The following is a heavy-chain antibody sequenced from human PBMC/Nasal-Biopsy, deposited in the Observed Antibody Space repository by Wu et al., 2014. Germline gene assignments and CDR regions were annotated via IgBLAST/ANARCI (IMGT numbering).Heavy chain of an antibody. CDR3: ARDSPAEVSDIDN. CDR2: ISAYNGNT. V-gene: IGHV1-18*01. Sequence: VKVSCKASGYTFTHFGITWVRQAPGQGLEWMGWISAYNGNTNYAQRFQGRVTLTTDTSTSTAYMDLRSLRSDDTAVYYCARDSPAEVSDIDNWGQGTLVTVSS. CDR1: GYTFTHFG. J-gene: IGHJ4*02.